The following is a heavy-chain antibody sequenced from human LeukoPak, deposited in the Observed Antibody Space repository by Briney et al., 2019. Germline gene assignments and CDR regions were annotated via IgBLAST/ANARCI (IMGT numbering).Heavy chain of an antibody. D-gene: IGHD3-22*01. V-gene: IGHV3-23*01. CDR2: ISGSGGST. CDR3: AKRGVVIRVILVGFHKEAYYFDS. Sequence: GGSLRLSCAVSGVTLSNYGMSWVRQAPGKGLEWVAGISGSGGSTNYADSVKGGFTIARDKPKKTLLLQRKRLRAEETAVYFYAKRGVVIRVILVGFHKEAYYFDSWGQGALVTVSS. J-gene: IGHJ4*02. CDR1: GVTLSNYG.